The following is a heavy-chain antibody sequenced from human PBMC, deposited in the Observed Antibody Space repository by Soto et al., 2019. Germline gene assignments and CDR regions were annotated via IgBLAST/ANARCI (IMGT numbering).Heavy chain of an antibody. V-gene: IGHV5-51*01. J-gene: IGHJ6*02. Sequence: PGESLKISCKGSGYSFTSYWVGWVRQMPGKGLEWMGIIYPGDSDTRYSPSFQGQVTISADKSISTAYLQWSSLKASDTAMYYCARHAPPYSSSWYGMDVWGQGTTVTVSS. CDR3: ARHAPPYSSSWYGMDV. CDR2: IYPGDSDT. D-gene: IGHD6-13*01. CDR1: GYSFTSYW.